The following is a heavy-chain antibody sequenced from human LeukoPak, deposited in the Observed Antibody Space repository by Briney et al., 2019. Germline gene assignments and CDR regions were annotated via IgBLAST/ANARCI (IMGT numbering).Heavy chain of an antibody. CDR3: ARVNTWSFDS. Sequence: PSGTLSLTCTVSGGSISSSYWSWIRQPPRKVLEWIGFISYSGSANYNPSLKSRITISLDTSKNQFSLKLRSVTAADTAVYYCARVNTWSFDSWGQGALVTVSS. CDR2: ISYSGSA. V-gene: IGHV4-59*13. D-gene: IGHD2-8*02. J-gene: IGHJ4*02. CDR1: GGSISSSY.